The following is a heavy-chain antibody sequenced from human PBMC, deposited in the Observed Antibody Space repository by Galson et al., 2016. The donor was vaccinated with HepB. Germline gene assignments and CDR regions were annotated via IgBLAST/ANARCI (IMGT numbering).Heavy chain of an antibody. J-gene: IGHJ3*01. Sequence: LRLSCAASGITFSNYWMSWIRQSPGKGLDWIGEIYHTGATNYSPSLNSRVTISIDTSKNQFSLRLNFLTAADTAVYYCARIREGYLPLDAFDVWGRGTMVTVSS. CDR3: ARIREGYLPLDAFDV. D-gene: IGHD5-24*01. V-gene: IGHV4-34*01. CDR2: IYHTGAT. CDR1: GITFSNYW.